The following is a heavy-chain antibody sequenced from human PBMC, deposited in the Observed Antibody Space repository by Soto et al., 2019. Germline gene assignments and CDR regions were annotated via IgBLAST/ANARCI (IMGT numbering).Heavy chain of an antibody. CDR2: INPSGGST. CDR1: GYTFTSYY. D-gene: IGHD6-13*01. Sequence: ASVKVSCKASGYTFTSYYMHWVRQAPGQGLEWMGIINPSGGSTSYAQKFQGRVTMTRDTSTSTVYMELSSLRSEDTAVYYCARRVYSRSWTAYFDYWGQGTLVTVSS. V-gene: IGHV1-46*01. CDR3: ARRVYSRSWTAYFDY. J-gene: IGHJ4*02.